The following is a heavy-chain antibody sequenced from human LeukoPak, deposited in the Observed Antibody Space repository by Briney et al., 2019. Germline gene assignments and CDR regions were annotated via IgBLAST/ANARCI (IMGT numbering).Heavy chain of an antibody. D-gene: IGHD2-2*01. CDR3: ARLGSICSKRGVDWFDP. CDR1: GYSFTSYW. V-gene: IGHV5-51*01. CDR2: IYPGDSDT. J-gene: IGHJ5*02. Sequence: GESLKISCKGSGYSFTSYWIGWVRQMPGKGLEWVGIIYPGDSDTRYSPSFQGRVTISADKSISTAYLQWSSLKASDTAMYYCARLGSICSKRGVDWFDPWGQGTLVTVSS.